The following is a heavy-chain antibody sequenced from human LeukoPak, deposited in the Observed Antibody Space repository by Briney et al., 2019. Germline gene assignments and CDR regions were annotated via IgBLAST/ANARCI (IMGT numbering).Heavy chain of an antibody. CDR2: INPSGHTT. CDR3: ARAGAVVDNWFDP. D-gene: IGHD2-15*01. J-gene: IGHJ5*02. CDR1: GGTFSSYG. Sequence: ASVKVSCKASGGTFSSYGISWVRQAPGQGLEWMGIINPSGHTTDYAQKFQGRVTMTRDTPTSTVYMELSSLRSDDTAVYYCARAGAVVDNWFDPWGQGTLVTVSS. V-gene: IGHV1-46*01.